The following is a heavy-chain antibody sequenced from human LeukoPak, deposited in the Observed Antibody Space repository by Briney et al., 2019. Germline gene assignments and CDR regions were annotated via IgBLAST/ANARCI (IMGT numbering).Heavy chain of an antibody. CDR2: IYNSGST. Sequence: SETLSLTCTVSGGSISGGSYYWSWIRQPAGKGLEWIGRIYNSGSTNYNPSLKSRVTISVDTSKNQFSLKLSSVTAADTAVYYCARGYDLWSGYLDYWGQGTLVTVSS. J-gene: IGHJ4*02. CDR3: ARGYDLWSGYLDY. V-gene: IGHV4-61*02. D-gene: IGHD3-3*01. CDR1: GGSISGGSYY.